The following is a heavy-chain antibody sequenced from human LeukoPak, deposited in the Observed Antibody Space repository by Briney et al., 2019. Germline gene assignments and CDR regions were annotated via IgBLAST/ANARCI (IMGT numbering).Heavy chain of an antibody. CDR3: AEGSFDFWSGYYPY. Sequence: PSETLSLTCTVSGGSITTDSWGWIRQPAGKGMEWIGRIYTSGNTNYNPSLRSRVTILVDKSKNQFSLKLRSMTAADTAVYYCAEGSFDFWSGYYPYWGQGTLVTVSA. CDR2: IYTSGNT. V-gene: IGHV4-4*07. CDR1: GGSITTDS. D-gene: IGHD3-3*01. J-gene: IGHJ4*02.